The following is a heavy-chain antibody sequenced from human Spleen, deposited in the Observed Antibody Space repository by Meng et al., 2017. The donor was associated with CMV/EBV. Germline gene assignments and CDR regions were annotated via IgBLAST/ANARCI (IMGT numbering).Heavy chain of an antibody. D-gene: IGHD2-21*01. CDR1: GFSFNVYY. J-gene: IGHJ4*02. V-gene: IGHV1-2*02. CDR3: ARVPHEAYCGGDCLTPDY. CDR2: INPNSGDT. Sequence: ASVKVSCKASGFSFNVYYMHWVRQAPGQGLEWMGWINPNSGDTDYAQKFQGRVTMTRDTSISTAYMELSRLRSDDTAVYYCARVPHEAYCGGDCLTPDYWGQGTLVTVSS.